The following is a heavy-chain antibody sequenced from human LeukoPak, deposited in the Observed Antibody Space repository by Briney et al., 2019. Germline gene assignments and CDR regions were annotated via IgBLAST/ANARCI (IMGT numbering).Heavy chain of an antibody. J-gene: IGHJ4*02. Sequence: SETLSLTCAVYGGSFSGYYWSWIRQPPGKGLEWIGEINHSGSTNYNPSLKSRVTISVDTSKNQFSLKLSSVTAADTAVYYCARPALLLWSGYRGIDYWGQGTLVTVSS. D-gene: IGHD3-3*01. CDR2: INHSGST. CDR3: ARPALLLWSGYRGIDY. V-gene: IGHV4-34*01. CDR1: GGSFSGYY.